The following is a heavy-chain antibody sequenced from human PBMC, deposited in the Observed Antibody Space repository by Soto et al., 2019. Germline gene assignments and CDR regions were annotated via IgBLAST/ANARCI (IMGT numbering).Heavy chain of an antibody. CDR1: GYSFASYW. Sequence: GESLKISCQGSGYSFASYWIGWVRQMPGKDLEWMGIIYPGDSDARYSPSFAGQVTISVDKSITTAYLHWSSLEASDSAVYYCARQGDMAATPADAFDIWGQGTLVTVSS. J-gene: IGHJ3*02. V-gene: IGHV5-51*01. D-gene: IGHD6-19*01. CDR2: IYPGDSDA. CDR3: ARQGDMAATPADAFDI.